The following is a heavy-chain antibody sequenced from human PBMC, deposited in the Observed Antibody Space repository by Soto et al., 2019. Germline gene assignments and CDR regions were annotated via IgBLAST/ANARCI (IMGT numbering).Heavy chain of an antibody. D-gene: IGHD1-26*01. V-gene: IGHV3-23*01. Sequence: GGSLRLSCAASGFTFSSYAMSWVRQAPGKGLEWVSAISGSGGSTYYADSVKGRFTISRDNSKNTLYLQMNSLRAEDTAVYYCAKDHPPSGSYFWGVSPGGWFDPWGQGTLVTVSS. CDR1: GFTFSSYA. CDR3: AKDHPPSGSYFWGVSPGGWFDP. CDR2: ISGSGGST. J-gene: IGHJ5*02.